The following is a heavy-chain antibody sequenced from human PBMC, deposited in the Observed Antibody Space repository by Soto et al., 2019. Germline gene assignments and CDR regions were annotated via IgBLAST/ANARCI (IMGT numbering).Heavy chain of an antibody. D-gene: IGHD3-22*01. CDR1: GGTFSSYA. Sequence: ASGKISCKASGGTFSSYAISWVREAPGQGLEWMGGIIPIFGTANYAQKFQGRVTITADESTSAAYMELSSLRSEDTAVYYCASPPGYYYDSSGYLRVQYYFEYWGKVTLVTVSS. V-gene: IGHV1-69*13. CDR3: ASPPGYYYDSSGYLRVQYYFEY. J-gene: IGHJ4*02. CDR2: IIPIFGTA.